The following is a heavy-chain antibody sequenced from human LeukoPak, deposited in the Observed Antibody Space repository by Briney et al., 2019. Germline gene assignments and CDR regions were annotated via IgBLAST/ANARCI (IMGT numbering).Heavy chain of an antibody. CDR2: INSDGSST. Sequence: PGGSLRLSCAASGFTFSRYWMQWVRQAPGKGLVWVSHINSDGSSTTYADSVKGRFTTSRDNAKSTLYLQMNSLRAEDTAVYYCVRDNYGVDYWGQGTLVTVSS. CDR1: GFTFSRYW. CDR3: VRDNYGVDY. V-gene: IGHV3-74*03. D-gene: IGHD3-10*01. J-gene: IGHJ4*02.